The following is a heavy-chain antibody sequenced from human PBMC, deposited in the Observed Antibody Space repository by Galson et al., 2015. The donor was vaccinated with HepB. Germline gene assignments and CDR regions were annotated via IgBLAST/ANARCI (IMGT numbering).Heavy chain of an antibody. Sequence: SLRLSCAASGFTFSSYGMHWVRQAPGKGLEWVAVIWYDGSNKYYADSVKGRFTISRDNSKNTLYLQMNSLRAEDTAVYYCARDGRCGGDCYSDIIAYYYMDVWGKGTTVTVSS. D-gene: IGHD2-21*01. CDR1: GFTFSSYG. CDR2: IWYDGSNK. CDR3: ARDGRCGGDCYSDIIAYYYMDV. V-gene: IGHV3-33*01. J-gene: IGHJ6*03.